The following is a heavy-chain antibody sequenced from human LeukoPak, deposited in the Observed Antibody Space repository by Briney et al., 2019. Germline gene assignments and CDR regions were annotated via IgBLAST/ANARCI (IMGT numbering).Heavy chain of an antibody. CDR3: VRDTTYYHDSGGYYYLGYFNN. Sequence: GGSLRLSCAASGFTFGNYWMHWVRQAPGKGLVWVSRINTDESNAIYADSVKGRFTISRDNAKNTLYLQMNSLRAEDTAVYYCVRDTTYYHDSGGYYYLGYFNNWGQGTLVTVSS. V-gene: IGHV3-74*01. CDR1: GFTFGNYW. CDR2: INTDESNA. D-gene: IGHD3-22*01. J-gene: IGHJ4*02.